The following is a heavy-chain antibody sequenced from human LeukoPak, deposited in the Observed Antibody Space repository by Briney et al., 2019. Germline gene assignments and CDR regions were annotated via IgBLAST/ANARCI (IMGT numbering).Heavy chain of an antibody. Sequence: GGSLRLSCAASGFTVSTNCMIWVRQPPGKGLEWVSVIYNTGSTYNADSVKGRFTISRHNSKNTVYLQMNNLRAEDTAMYYCARVDTTLSYTLDYWGQGTLVTVSS. CDR3: ARVDTTLSYTLDY. J-gene: IGHJ4*02. V-gene: IGHV3-53*04. CDR2: IYNTGST. D-gene: IGHD1-1*01. CDR1: GFTVSTNC.